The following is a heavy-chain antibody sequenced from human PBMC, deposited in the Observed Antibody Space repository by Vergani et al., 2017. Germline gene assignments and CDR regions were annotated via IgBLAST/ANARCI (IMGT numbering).Heavy chain of an antibody. V-gene: IGHV3-48*04. J-gene: IGHJ6*03. D-gene: IGHD2-2*01. CDR2: ISSSSSTI. CDR1: GFTFSSYS. CDR3: GVVPGYYYMDV. Sequence: VQLVESGGGLVQPGGSLRLSCAASGFTFSSYSMNWVRQAPGKGLEWVSYISSSSSTIYYADSVKGRFTISRDNAKNSLYLQMNSLRAEDTAVYYCGVVPGYYYMDVWGKGTTVTVSS.